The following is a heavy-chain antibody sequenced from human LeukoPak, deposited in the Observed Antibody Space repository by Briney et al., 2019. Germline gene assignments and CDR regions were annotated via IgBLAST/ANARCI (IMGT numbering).Heavy chain of an antibody. CDR1: GGSISSSSYY. Sequence: KASETLSLTCTVSGGSISSSSYYWGWIRQPPGKGPEWIGTIFYTGSADYNLSLKSRVSMSVDTSRSQFSLKLTSVTAADTAVYYCARLDGILVPIYNWGQGVLVTVSS. J-gene: IGHJ4*02. CDR2: IFYTGSA. CDR3: ARLDGILVPIYN. V-gene: IGHV4-39*01. D-gene: IGHD1-14*01.